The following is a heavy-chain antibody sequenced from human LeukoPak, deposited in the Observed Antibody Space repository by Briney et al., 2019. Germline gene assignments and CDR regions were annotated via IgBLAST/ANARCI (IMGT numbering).Heavy chain of an antibody. V-gene: IGHV4-34*01. CDR2: INHMGRT. CDR3: ARGSITMIPKY. CDR1: GGSLSVYY. Sequence: SETLSLTSAVYGGSLSVYYWSWSRQPPATGLEWGGEINHMGRTNYNTSPKRRATISVDQTKNQILLKLNYVASADTARFYFARGSITMIPKYWGQGTLVTVSS. D-gene: IGHD3-22*01. J-gene: IGHJ4*02.